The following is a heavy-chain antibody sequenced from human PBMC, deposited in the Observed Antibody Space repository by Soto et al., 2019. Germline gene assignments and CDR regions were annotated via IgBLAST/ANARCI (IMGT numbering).Heavy chain of an antibody. D-gene: IGHD5-18*01. CDR1: GGTFSKDA. CDR3: TRVLGYTFEPGKTRYYAMDV. V-gene: IGHV1-69*01. CDR2: LIPVFGSP. Sequence: QVQLVQSGAEVQKPGSSVTVSCKTSGGTFSKDAINWVRQAPGQGLEWMGLLIPVFGSPIYAQKFQGRIRITGDESTSTAFMDLSSLRSEDTAVYYCTRVLGYTFEPGKTRYYAMDVWGQGTTVSVSS. J-gene: IGHJ6*02.